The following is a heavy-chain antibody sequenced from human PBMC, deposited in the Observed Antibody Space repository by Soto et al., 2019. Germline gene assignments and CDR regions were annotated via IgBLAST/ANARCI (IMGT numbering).Heavy chain of an antibody. CDR2: ISYDGRNK. CDR1: GFTFSSYG. CDR3: AKDTARGLNYYYGMDV. D-gene: IGHD5-18*01. V-gene: IGHV3-30*18. J-gene: IGHJ6*02. Sequence: QVQLVESGGGVVQPGRSLRLSCAASGFTFSSYGMHWVRQAPGKGLEWVAVISYDGRNKYYADSVKGRFTISRDNSKNTRYLEMNSLRAEDTAVYYCAKDTARGLNYYYGMDVWGQGTTVTVSS.